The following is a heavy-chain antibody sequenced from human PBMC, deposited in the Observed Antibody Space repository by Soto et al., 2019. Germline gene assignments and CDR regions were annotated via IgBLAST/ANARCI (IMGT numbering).Heavy chain of an antibody. CDR2: IYYSGRT. Sequence: PSETLSLTRPFLSHSISSGDPYWSWIRQPPGKGLEWIGYIYYSGRTYYNPSPKSRVTISVDTSKNQFSLKLSSVTAADTAVYYCDSGSYYYDSSGYYQYWGQGTLVTVSS. V-gene: IGHV4-30-4*01. CDR3: DSGSYYYDSSGYYQY. CDR1: SHSISSGDPY. D-gene: IGHD3-22*01. J-gene: IGHJ4*02.